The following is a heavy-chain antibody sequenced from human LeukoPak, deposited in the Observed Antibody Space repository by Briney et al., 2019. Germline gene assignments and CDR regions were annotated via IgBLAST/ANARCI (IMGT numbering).Heavy chain of an antibody. V-gene: IGHV3-11*04. CDR2: PSGSGEST. Sequence: PVEPLDSALVPSGSGESTYYADSVKGRFTISRDNAKNSLYLQMNSLRAEDTAVYYCARSNWNDGDYWGQGTLVTVSS. CDR3: ARSNWNDGDY. D-gene: IGHD1-1*01. J-gene: IGHJ4*02.